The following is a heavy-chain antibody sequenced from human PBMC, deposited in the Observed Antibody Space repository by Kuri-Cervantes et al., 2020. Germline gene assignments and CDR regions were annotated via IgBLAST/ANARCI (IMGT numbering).Heavy chain of an antibody. Sequence: GESLKISCAASGFTFSSYSMNWVRQAPGKGLEWVSSISSSSSYIYYADSVKGRFTISRDNSKNTLYLQMNSLRAEDTAVYYCAKYYYGMDVWGQGTTVTVSS. CDR2: ISSSSSYI. CDR3: AKYYYGMDV. V-gene: IGHV3-21*01. J-gene: IGHJ6*02. CDR1: GFTFSSYS.